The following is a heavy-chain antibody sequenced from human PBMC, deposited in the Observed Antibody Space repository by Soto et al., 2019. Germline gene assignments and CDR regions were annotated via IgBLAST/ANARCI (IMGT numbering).Heavy chain of an antibody. V-gene: IGHV4-30-4*01. CDR3: ARDTYSGYDFGL. D-gene: IGHD5-12*01. J-gene: IGHJ5*02. Sequence: SETLSLTCSVSGASVAGGSYYWSWVRQPPGKGLEWIGYIPSRGRPFYNPSLTSRGTISADTSKNQLSLQLTSVTAADTAVYYCARDTYSGYDFGLWGQGTLVTVSS. CDR2: IPSRGRP. CDR1: GASVAGGSYY.